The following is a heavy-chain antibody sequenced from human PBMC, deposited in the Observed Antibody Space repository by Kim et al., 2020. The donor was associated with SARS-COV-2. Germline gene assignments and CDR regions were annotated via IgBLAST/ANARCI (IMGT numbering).Heavy chain of an antibody. Sequence: SLKSRVTISVDTSKNQFSLKLCSVTAADTAVYYCARGRITIFGVVTEFDYWGQGTLVTVSS. V-gene: IGHV4-31*02. D-gene: IGHD3-3*01. CDR3: ARGRITIFGVVTEFDY. J-gene: IGHJ4*02.